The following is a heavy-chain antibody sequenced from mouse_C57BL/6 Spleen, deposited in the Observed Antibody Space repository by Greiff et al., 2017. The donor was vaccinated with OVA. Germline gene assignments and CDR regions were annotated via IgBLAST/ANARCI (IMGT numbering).Heavy chain of an antibody. CDR1: GYTFTSYW. CDR3: ASRDSSGPAWFAY. D-gene: IGHD3-2*02. J-gene: IGHJ3*01. CDR2: IDPSDSYT. Sequence: QVQLKQPGAELVMPGASVKLSCKASGYTFTSYWMHWVKQRPGQGLEWIGEIDPSDSYTNYNQKFKGKSTLTVDKSSSTAYMQLSSLTSEDSAVYYCASRDSSGPAWFAYWGQGTLVTVSA. V-gene: IGHV1-69*01.